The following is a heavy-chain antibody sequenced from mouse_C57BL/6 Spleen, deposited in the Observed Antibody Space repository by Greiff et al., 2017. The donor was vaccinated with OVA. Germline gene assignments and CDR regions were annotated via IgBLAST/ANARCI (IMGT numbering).Heavy chain of an antibody. Sequence: QVQLQQPGAELVKPGASVKLSCKASGYTFTSYWMHWVKQRPGQGLEWIGMIHPNSGSTNYNEKLKSKATLTVDKSSCTAYMQLSSLTSEDSAVYYCARGPQLRLRDYYAMDYWGQGTSVTVSS. V-gene: IGHV1-64*01. J-gene: IGHJ4*01. CDR1: GYTFTSYW. CDR3: ARGPQLRLRDYYAMDY. D-gene: IGHD3-2*02. CDR2: IHPNSGST.